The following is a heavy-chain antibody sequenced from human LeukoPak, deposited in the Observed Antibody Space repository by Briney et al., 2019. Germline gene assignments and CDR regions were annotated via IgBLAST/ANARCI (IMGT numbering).Heavy chain of an antibody. Sequence: SVKVSCKASGGTFISYAISWVRQAPGQGLEWMGGIIPIFGTANYAQKFQGRVTITADESTSTAYMELSSLRSEDTAVYYCARDLDGYNSHMTQNWGQGTLVTVSS. CDR3: ARDLDGYNSHMTQN. J-gene: IGHJ4*02. CDR1: GGTFISYA. D-gene: IGHD5-24*01. V-gene: IGHV1-69*13. CDR2: IIPIFGTA.